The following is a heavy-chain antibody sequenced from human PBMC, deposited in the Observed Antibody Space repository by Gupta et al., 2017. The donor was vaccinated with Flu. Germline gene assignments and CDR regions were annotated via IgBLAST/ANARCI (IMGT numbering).Heavy chain of an antibody. D-gene: IGHD3-10*01. CDR3: ARELWFGERGGMDV. CDR2: TNQSGST. Sequence: QVQLQQWGAGLLTPSETLSLTCSVYGGSFSGYYCSWIRQPPGKGLEWIGETNQSGSTNYNQSLKSRVTISVDTSKNQFSLKLSSVTAADTAVYYCARELWFGERGGMDVWGQGTTVTVSS. V-gene: IGHV4-34*01. J-gene: IGHJ6*02. CDR1: GGSFSGYY.